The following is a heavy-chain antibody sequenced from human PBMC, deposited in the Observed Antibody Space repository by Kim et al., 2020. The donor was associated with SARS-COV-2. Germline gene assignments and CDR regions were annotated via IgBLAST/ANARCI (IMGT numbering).Heavy chain of an antibody. Sequence: GGSLRLSCAASGFTFRNSAMSWVRQAPGKGLEWVSGIFGSGSGTYYADSVKGRFTISRDNSKNILSLHMTNLRAEDTAVYYCAKHLHVTSVTVYWYFEFWGRGTLGAVSS. D-gene: IGHD2-2*01. V-gene: IGHV3-23*05. CDR1: GFTFRNSA. CDR3: AKHLHVTSVTVYWYFEF. J-gene: IGHJ2*01. CDR2: IFGSGSGT.